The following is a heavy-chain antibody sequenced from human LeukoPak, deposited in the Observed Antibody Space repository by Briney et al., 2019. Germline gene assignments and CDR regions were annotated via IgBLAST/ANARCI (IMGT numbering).Heavy chain of an antibody. CDR1: ESTFITYA. J-gene: IGHJ4*02. CDR3: VKASSSSWSSFDY. V-gene: IGHV3-23*01. D-gene: IGHD6-13*01. CDR2: ISGSGRST. Sequence: GGSLRLSCAASESTFITYAMNWVRQAPGKGLEWVATISGSGRSTYYADSVKGRFTISRDNSKHTLFLQMASLRAEDTAVYYCVKASSSSWSSFDYWGQGTLVTVSS.